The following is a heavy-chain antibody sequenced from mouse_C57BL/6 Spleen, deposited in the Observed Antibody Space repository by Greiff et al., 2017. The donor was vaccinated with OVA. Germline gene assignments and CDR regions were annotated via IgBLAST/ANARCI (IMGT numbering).Heavy chain of an antibody. Sequence: EVQLQESGPGLVKPSQSLSLTCSVTGYSITSGYYWNWIRQFPGNKLEWMGYISYDGSNNYNPSLKNRISITRDTSKYQFFLKLNSVTTEDTATDYCARETLGPFAYWGQGTLVTVSA. J-gene: IGHJ3*01. D-gene: IGHD4-1*01. CDR3: ARETLGPFAY. V-gene: IGHV3-6*01. CDR2: ISYDGSN. CDR1: GYSITSGYY.